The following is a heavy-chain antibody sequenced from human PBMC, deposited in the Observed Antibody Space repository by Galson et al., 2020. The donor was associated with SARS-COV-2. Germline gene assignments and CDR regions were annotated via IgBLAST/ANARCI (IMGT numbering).Heavy chain of an antibody. CDR3: AGDCGSIAVCEYLDAFDI. J-gene: IGHJ3*02. V-gene: IGHV1-69*13. CDR2: IIPIFGTA. CDR1: GGTFSSYA. D-gene: IGHD6-6*01. Sequence: SVKVSCKASGGTFSSYAISWVRQAPGQGLEWMEGIIPIFGTANYAQKFQGRVTITADESTSTAYMELSSLRSEDTAVYYCAGDCGSIAVCEYLDAFDIWGQGTMVTGSS.